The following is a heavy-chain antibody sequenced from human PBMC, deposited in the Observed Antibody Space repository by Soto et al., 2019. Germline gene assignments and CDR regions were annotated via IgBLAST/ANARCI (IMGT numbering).Heavy chain of an antibody. J-gene: IGHJ4*02. Sequence: QVQLVQSGAEVKRPGSSVKVSCKASGDTFNFYSINWVRQAPGVGLEWVGRVNPILSMSNYAQRYQGRVAMTADKSTSTAYGQLRSLSSEDTAISYCASSYGSGYRAFDSWGQGALVTVSS. D-gene: IGHD3-10*01. CDR3: ASSYGSGYRAFDS. CDR1: GDTFNFYS. V-gene: IGHV1-69*02. CDR2: VNPILSMS.